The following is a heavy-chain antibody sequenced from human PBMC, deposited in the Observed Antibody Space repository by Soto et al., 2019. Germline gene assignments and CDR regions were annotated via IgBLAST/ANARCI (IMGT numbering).Heavy chain of an antibody. CDR1: GGSISGTTYS. Sequence: TLSLTCAVSGGSISGTTYSWSWIRQPPGKGLEWIGYIYDSGNTYYNPSLKSQFSISVDRSKNQFSLKLSPVTAADTAVYYCARGQGAAAGHSNFDYWGQGALVSVSS. CDR3: ARGQGAAAGHSNFDY. CDR2: IYDSGNT. J-gene: IGHJ4*02. V-gene: IGHV4-30-2*01. D-gene: IGHD6-13*01.